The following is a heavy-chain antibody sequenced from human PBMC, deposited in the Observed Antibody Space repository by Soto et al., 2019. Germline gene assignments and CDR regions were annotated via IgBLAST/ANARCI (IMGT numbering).Heavy chain of an antibody. J-gene: IGHJ4*02. CDR1: GYTFTSYA. D-gene: IGHD2-2*02. CDR3: AMEYCSSTSCYRDY. CDR2: INAGNGNT. V-gene: IGHV1-3*01. Sequence: ASVKVSCKASGYTFTSYAMHWVRQAPGQRLEWMGWINAGNGNTKYSQKFQGRVTSTRDTSASTAYMELSSLRSKDTAVYYCAMEYCSSTSCYRDYWGQGTLVTVSS.